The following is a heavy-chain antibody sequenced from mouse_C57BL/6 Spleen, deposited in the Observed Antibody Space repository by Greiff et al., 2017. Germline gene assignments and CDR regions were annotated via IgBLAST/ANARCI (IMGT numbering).Heavy chain of an antibody. CDR2: IHPNSGST. CDR3: APLYYYGSSHY. V-gene: IGHV1-64*01. CDR1: GYTFTSYW. D-gene: IGHD1-1*01. J-gene: IGHJ4*01. Sequence: QVQLQQPGAELVKPGASVKLSCKASGYTFTSYWMHWVKQRPGQGLEWIGMIHPNSGSTNYNEKFKSKATLTVDKSSSTAYMQLSSLTSEDSAVYYCAPLYYYGSSHYWSQRTSVTISS.